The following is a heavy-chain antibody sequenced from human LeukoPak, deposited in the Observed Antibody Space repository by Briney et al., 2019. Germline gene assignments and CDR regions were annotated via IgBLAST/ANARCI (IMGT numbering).Heavy chain of an antibody. V-gene: IGHV1-46*01. CDR1: GYTFTSYH. J-gene: IGHJ6*02. Sequence: ASVRVSCKASGYTFTSYHIHWVRHVPAQGLEWMGVINPSEGSTDYAQKFQDRVSLTRDTSTSTVYMDLSRLRCEDTAVYYCARSDKMDVWGQGTTVTVSS. CDR2: INPSEGST. CDR3: ARSDKMDV.